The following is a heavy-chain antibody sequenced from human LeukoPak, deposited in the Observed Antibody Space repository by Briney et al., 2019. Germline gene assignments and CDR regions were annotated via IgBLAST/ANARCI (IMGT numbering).Heavy chain of an antibody. CDR2: ISGSGGST. V-gene: IGHV3-23*01. Sequence: GGSRRLYCVSSGFTFSSYAMSCVRQALGEGLECVSPISGSGGSTYHADSVKGRFSVSRDNSKNTLYLQMNSLRAEDTAVYYCAKDRSWAASTTRLYAFDYWGQGTLVTVSS. CDR1: GFTFSSYA. J-gene: IGHJ4*02. D-gene: IGHD2/OR15-2a*01. CDR3: AKDRSWAASTTRLYAFDY.